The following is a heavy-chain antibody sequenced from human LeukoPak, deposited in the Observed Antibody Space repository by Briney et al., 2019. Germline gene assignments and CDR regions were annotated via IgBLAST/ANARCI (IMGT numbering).Heavy chain of an antibody. CDR2: ISTSGRPP. J-gene: IGHJ4*02. CDR1: VLSFSNYE. CDR3: ASRSYSSSGNDY. V-gene: IGHV3-48*03. Sequence: SLTLSRAASVLSFSNYEMNWLRQAPSKGLDWVSYISTSGRPPYYADSVKGRFTISRDNAKNSLYLQMNSLRAEDTAVYYCASRSYSSSGNDYWGQGTLVTVSS. D-gene: IGHD3-22*01.